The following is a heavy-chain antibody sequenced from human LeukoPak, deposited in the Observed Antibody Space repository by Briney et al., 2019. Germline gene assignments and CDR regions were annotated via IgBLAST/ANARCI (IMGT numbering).Heavy chain of an antibody. CDR2: ISSSSSYI. V-gene: IGHV3-21*01. J-gene: IGHJ4*02. Sequence: GGSLRLSCAASGFTFSSYSMNWVRQAPGKGLEWVSSISSSSSYIYYADSVKGRFTISRDNAKNSLYLQMNSLRAEDTAVYYCARRGSSRELLVDYWGQGTLVTVSS. CDR1: GFTFSSYS. D-gene: IGHD1-26*01. CDR3: ARRGSSRELLVDY.